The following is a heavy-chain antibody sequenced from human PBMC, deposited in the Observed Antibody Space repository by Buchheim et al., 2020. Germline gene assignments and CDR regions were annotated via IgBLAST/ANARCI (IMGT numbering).Heavy chain of an antibody. CDR3: ARSVKGYCTNGVCYTSGMGYFDY. CDR2: INHSGST. V-gene: IGHV4-34*01. J-gene: IGHJ4*02. CDR1: GGSFSGYY. D-gene: IGHD2-8*01. Sequence: QVQLQQWGAGLLKPSETLSLTCAVYGGSFSGYYWSWIRQPPGKGLEWIGEINHSGSTNYNPSLKSRVTISVDTSKNQLSLKLSSVTAADTAVYYCARSVKGYCTNGVCYTSGMGYFDYWGQGTL.